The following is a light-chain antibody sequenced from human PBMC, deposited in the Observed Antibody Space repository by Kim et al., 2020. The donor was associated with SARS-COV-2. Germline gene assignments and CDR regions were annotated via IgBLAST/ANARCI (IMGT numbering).Light chain of an antibody. CDR2: GAS. V-gene: IGKV3-11*01. Sequence: EAVLTQSPATLSLSPGERATLSCRASQSISNFLAWYQQKPGQAPRLLIYGASNRATGIPARFSGSGSGTDFTLTISSLEPEDFALYYCQQRDNWNTFGQGTKLEI. J-gene: IGKJ2*01. CDR3: QQRDNWNT. CDR1: QSISNF.